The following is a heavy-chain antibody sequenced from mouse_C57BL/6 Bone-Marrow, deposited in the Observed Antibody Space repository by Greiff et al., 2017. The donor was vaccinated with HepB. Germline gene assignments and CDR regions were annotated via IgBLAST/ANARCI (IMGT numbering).Heavy chain of an antibody. CDR2: IWRGGST. CDR3: AKMEGWLKGYYAMDY. Sequence: VQLQESGPGLVQPSQSLSITCTVSGFSLTSYGVHWVRQSPGKGLEWLGVIWRGGSTDYNAAFMSRLSITKDNSKSQVFFKMNSLQADDTAIYYCAKMEGWLKGYYAMDYWGQGTSVTVSS. D-gene: IGHD2-3*01. V-gene: IGHV2-5*01. J-gene: IGHJ4*01. CDR1: GFSLTSYG.